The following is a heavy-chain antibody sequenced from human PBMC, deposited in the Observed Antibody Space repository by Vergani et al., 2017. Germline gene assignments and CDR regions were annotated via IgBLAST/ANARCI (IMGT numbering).Heavy chain of an antibody. J-gene: IGHJ6*03. CDR3: AKDAGPHYYYYMDV. Sequence: QVQLVESGGGVVQPGRSLRLSCAASGFTFSSYGMHWVRQAPGKGLGWVAVISYDGSNKYYADSVKGRFTISRDNSKNTLYLQMNSLRAEDTAVYYCAKDAGPHYYYYMDVWGKGTTVTVSS. CDR2: ISYDGSNK. CDR1: GFTFSSYG. V-gene: IGHV3-30*18.